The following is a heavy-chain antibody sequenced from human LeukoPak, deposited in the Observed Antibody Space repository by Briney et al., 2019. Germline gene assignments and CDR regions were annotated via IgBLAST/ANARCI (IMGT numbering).Heavy chain of an antibody. CDR1: GGSISSYY. CDR2: IYYSGST. D-gene: IGHD1-26*01. V-gene: IGHV4-59*01. Sequence: SETLSLTCTVSGGSISSYYWSWIRQPPGKGLEGSGYIYYSGSTNYNPSLESRVTISVDTSKNHVSLKLSSVTAADTAVYYRARDTVGATSWFDPWGQGTLVTVSS. J-gene: IGHJ5*02. CDR3: ARDTVGATSWFDP.